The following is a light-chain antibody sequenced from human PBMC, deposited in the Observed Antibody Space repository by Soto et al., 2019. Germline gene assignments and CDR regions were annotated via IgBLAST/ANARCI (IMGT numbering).Light chain of an antibody. V-gene: IGLV2-14*01. J-gene: IGLJ1*01. Sequence: QSALTQPASVSGSPGQSITISCTGTTSDVGSYNYVSWYQQHPGKVPKLMIYTVSSRPSGVSQRFSGSKSGNTASLTISGLQAEDEADYYCSSFTTDSTYVFGTGTKLTVL. CDR3: SSFTTDSTYV. CDR2: TVS. CDR1: TSDVGSYNY.